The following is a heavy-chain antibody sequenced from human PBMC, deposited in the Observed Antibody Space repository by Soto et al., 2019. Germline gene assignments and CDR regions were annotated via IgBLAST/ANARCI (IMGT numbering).Heavy chain of an antibody. V-gene: IGHV4-34*01. J-gene: IGHJ4*02. D-gene: IGHD3-9*01. Sequence: PSETLSLSCTVYGGSFSGDYWSWIHQPQGKGRGWIGEINHSGSTNYKPSLKRRVTISGDASTNEFSLKLSSLNAADSAVYDCARGISTIDVDEGDAPDEDYLDYWGEGTQITVS. CDR2: INHSGST. CDR1: GGSFSGDY. CDR3: ARGISTIDVDEGDAPDEDYLDY.